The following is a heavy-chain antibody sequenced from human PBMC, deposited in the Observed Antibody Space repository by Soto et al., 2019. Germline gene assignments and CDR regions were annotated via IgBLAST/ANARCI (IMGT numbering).Heavy chain of an antibody. D-gene: IGHD3-10*01. CDR3: ARSHVTLWFGEGTPNWFDP. CDR1: GGSISSSSYY. Sequence: PSETLSLTCTVSGGSISSSSYYWGWIRQPPGKGLEWIGSIYYSGRTNYNPSLKSRVTITVDTSKSQSSLKLSSVAAADTAVYYCARSHVTLWFGEGTPNWFDPWGQGTMVTVSS. CDR2: IYYSGRT. J-gene: IGHJ5*02. V-gene: IGHV4-39*01.